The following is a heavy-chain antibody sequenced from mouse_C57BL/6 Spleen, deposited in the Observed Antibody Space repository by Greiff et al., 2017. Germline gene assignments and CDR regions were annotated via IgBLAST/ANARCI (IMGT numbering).Heavy chain of an antibody. Sequence: VKLQESGAELVRPGASVTLSCKASGYTFTDYEMHWVKQTPVHGLEWIGAIDPETGGTAYNQKFKGKAILTADKSSSTAYMELRSLTSEDSAVYYCTRSSGSRYYFDYWGQGTTLTVSS. CDR2: IDPETGGT. D-gene: IGHD1-1*01. V-gene: IGHV1-15*01. CDR3: TRSSGSRYYFDY. J-gene: IGHJ2*01. CDR1: GYTFTDYE.